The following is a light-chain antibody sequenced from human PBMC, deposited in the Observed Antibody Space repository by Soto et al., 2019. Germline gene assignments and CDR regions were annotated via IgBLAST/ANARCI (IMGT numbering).Light chain of an antibody. CDR2: GAS. V-gene: IGKV3-20*01. J-gene: IGKJ1*01. CDR1: QSVTDNY. CDR3: QQYSRAPLK. Sequence: EIVLTQSPATLSLSPGERATLSCRASQSVTDNYLAWYQQKPGQAPRLVISGASSRTSGIPDRFSASGSGTDFTLTISRLEPEDFAVYYCQQYSRAPLKFGQGTKVEIK.